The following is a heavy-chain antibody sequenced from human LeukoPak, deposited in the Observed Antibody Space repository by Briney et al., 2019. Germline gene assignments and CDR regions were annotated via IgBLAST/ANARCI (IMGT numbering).Heavy chain of an antibody. Sequence: SETLSLTCTVPGGSISNYFWTWIRQPPGKGLEWIGYIYTSGNTNYNPSLESRVTMSVDTSKNQFSLRLNSVTAADTAVYYCTRGFLQIDYWGQGTLVTVSS. CDR3: TRGFLQIDY. CDR1: GGSISNYF. J-gene: IGHJ4*02. V-gene: IGHV4-4*09. CDR2: IYTSGNT.